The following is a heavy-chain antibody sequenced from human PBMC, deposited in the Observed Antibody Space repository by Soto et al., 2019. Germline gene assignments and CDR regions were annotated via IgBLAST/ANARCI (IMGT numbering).Heavy chain of an antibody. CDR2: IIPIFGTA. V-gene: IGHV1-69*01. CDR3: ASHRPTIYDILTGPPSYYYYYGMDV. D-gene: IGHD3-9*01. J-gene: IGHJ6*02. Sequence: QVQLVQSGAEVKKPGSSVKVSCKASGGTFSSYAISWVRQAPGQGLEWMGGIIPIFGTANYAQKFQGRVTITADESTSTAYMELSSLRSEDTAVYYCASHRPTIYDILTGPPSYYYYYGMDVWGQGTTVTVSS. CDR1: GGTFSSYA.